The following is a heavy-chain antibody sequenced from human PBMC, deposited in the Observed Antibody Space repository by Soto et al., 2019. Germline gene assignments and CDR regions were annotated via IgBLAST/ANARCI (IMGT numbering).Heavy chain of an antibody. CDR1: GGTFSSYA. CDR2: IIPIFGTA. CDR3: AGSFIAAAGSTHYGMDV. Sequence: QVQLVQSGAEVKNPGSSVKVSCKASGGTFSSYAISWVRQAPGQGLEWMGGIIPIFGTANYAQKFQGRVTITADESTSTAYMELSSLRSEDTAVYYCAGSFIAAAGSTHYGMDVWGQGTTVTVSS. D-gene: IGHD6-13*01. J-gene: IGHJ6*02. V-gene: IGHV1-69*12.